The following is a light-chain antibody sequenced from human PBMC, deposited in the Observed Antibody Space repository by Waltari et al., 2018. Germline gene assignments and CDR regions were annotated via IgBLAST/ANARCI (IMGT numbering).Light chain of an antibody. V-gene: IGLV2-23*01. CDR2: EGN. Sequence: QSALTQPASVSGSPGQSISISCTGSSSDVGNFLLLSWYQQHPGKAPKVIIYEGNKRPSGLSVVFSGSKSGNTASQTISGRQPDDEADYYCCSYVGGTSWVFGGGTKLTVL. J-gene: IGLJ3*02. CDR3: CSYVGGTSWV. CDR1: SSDVGNFLL.